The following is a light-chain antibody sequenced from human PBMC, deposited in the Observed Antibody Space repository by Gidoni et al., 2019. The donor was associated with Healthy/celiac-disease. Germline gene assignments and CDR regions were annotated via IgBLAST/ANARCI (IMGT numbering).Light chain of an antibody. V-gene: IGKV1-33*01. CDR1: KDISNY. CDR3: QQYDNLPLT. Sequence: DIQMTQSPYSLSASVGDRVTITCQASKDISNYLNWYQQKPGKAPKLLIYDASNLETGVTSRFSGSGSGTDFTFTISSLQPEDIATYYCQQYDNLPLTFGGGTKVESK. CDR2: DAS. J-gene: IGKJ4*01.